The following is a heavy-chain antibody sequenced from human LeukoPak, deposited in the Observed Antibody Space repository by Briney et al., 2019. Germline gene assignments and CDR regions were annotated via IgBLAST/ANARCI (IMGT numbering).Heavy chain of an antibody. CDR3: ARRNYRLLDGAFDI. Sequence: GESLKISCKGSGYSFTTYWIGWVRQMPGKGLEWMGIIYPGDSDTTYSPSFQGQVTFSANKSISTAYLQWSSLKASDTAMYYCARRNYRLLDGAFDIWGQGTMVTVSS. D-gene: IGHD2-21*02. J-gene: IGHJ3*02. CDR1: GYSFTTYW. CDR2: IYPGDSDT. V-gene: IGHV5-51*01.